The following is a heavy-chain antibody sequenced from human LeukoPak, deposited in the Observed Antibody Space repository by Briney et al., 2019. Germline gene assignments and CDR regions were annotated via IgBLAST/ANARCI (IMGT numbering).Heavy chain of an antibody. CDR1: GGIFSSHV. Sequence: SVKVSRKASGGIFSSHVISWVRQAPGQGLEWMGGIIPMFGTANYAQKFQDRVTITADKSTSTDYMELSSLRSEDTAVYYCASLNYYDTSGYFDYWGQGTLVTVSS. J-gene: IGHJ4*02. CDR2: IIPMFGTA. V-gene: IGHV1-69*06. CDR3: ASLNYYDTSGYFDY. D-gene: IGHD3-22*01.